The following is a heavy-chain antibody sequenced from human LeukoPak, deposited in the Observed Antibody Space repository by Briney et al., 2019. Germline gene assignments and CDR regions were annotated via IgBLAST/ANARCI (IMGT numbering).Heavy chain of an antibody. J-gene: IGHJ4*02. CDR2: ISSSGSTI. V-gene: IGHV3-48*03. CDR3: AKGRFEIAAAGGNFDY. D-gene: IGHD6-13*01. CDR1: GFTFSSYE. Sequence: GGSLRLSCAASGFTFSSYEMNWVRQAPGKGLEWVSYISSSGSTIYYADSVKGRFTISRDNSKNTLYLQMNSLRAEDTAVYYCAKGRFEIAAAGGNFDYWGQGTLVTVSS.